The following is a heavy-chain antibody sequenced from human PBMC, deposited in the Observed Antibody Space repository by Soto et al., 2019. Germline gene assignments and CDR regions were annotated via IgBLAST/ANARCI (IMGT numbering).Heavy chain of an antibody. CDR2: INPSGST. Sequence: GASVKVSCKASGYTFTSYYMHWVRQAPGQGLEWMGIINPSGSTSYAQKFQGRVTITADESTSTAYMELSSLRSEDTAVYYCARVAGPWGQGTLVTVSS. V-gene: IGHV1-46*01. CDR3: ARVAGP. CDR1: GYTFTSYY. J-gene: IGHJ5*02.